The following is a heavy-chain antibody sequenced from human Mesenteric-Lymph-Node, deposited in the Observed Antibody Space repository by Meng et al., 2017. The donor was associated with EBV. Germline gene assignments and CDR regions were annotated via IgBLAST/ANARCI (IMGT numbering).Heavy chain of an antibody. Sequence: VQRGESGPGVVTPSGTLSLPCAGSGSSISSSNWWSWVRQPPGKGLEWIGEIYHSGITNYNPSLSSRVTMSVDKSKNQFSLNLISLTAADTAVYYCASAQCSGGGCPGGSWGQGTLVTVSS. CDR2: IYHSGIT. CDR3: ASAQCSGGGCPGGS. V-gene: IGHV4-4*02. J-gene: IGHJ5*02. D-gene: IGHD2-15*01. CDR1: GSSISSSNW.